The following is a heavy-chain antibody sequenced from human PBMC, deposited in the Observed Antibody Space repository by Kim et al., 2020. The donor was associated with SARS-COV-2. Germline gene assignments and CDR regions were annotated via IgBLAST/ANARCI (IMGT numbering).Heavy chain of an antibody. J-gene: IGHJ4*02. Sequence: GRVTITADESTSTAYMELSSLRSEDTAVYYCARAYPYYYDSSGLEYYFDYWGQGTLVTVSS. V-gene: IGHV1-69*01. CDR3: ARAYPYYYDSSGLEYYFDY. D-gene: IGHD3-22*01.